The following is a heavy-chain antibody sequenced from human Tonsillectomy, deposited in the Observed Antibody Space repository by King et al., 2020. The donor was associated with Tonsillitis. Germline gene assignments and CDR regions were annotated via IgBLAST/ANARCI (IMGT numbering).Heavy chain of an antibody. D-gene: IGHD1-26*01. CDR1: GFSLSTSGMC. Sequence: VTLKESGPALVKPTQTLTLTCTFSGFSLSTSGMCVSWIRQPPGKALEWLALIDWDDDKNYSTSLKTRLTISKDTSKNQVVLTMTNMDPVDTATYYCARTFNSGRYSHASFDYWGQGTLVTVSS. CDR3: ARTFNSGRYSHASFDY. J-gene: IGHJ4*02. V-gene: IGHV2-70*01. CDR2: IDWDDDK.